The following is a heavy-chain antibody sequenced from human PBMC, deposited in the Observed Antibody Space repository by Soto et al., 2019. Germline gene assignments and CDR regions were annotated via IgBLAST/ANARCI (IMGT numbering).Heavy chain of an antibody. CDR3: AHRHDLGGFDI. CDR2: INWNDDK. J-gene: IGHJ3*02. V-gene: IGHV2-5*01. Sequence: GSGPTLVNPTQTLTLTCTFSGFSLNTRAVGVGWIRQPPGKALEWLALINWNDDKRYSPSLKDRLTITKDTSKNHVVLTMINIDPVDTATYYCAHRHDLGGFDIWGQGTTVTVSS. D-gene: IGHD2-15*01. CDR1: GFSLNTRAVG.